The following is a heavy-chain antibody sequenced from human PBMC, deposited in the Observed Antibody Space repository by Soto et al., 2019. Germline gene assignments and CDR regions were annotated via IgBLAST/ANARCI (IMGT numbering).Heavy chain of an antibody. CDR1: GYTFTTIR. CDR2: IRPHNGDT. D-gene: IGHD6-19*01. CDR3: ARDRSAWYDF. V-gene: IGHV1-18*01. J-gene: IGHJ5*01. Sequence: QVQLVQFAAEVGKPGSSVKVSCKASGYTFTTIRLSWVLQAPVQGLEWMGWIRPHNGDTQYAQKFQGRVTMTADASSTTANEEVRSPRPYHPAVFYGARDRSAWYDFWGQGTLVTVSS.